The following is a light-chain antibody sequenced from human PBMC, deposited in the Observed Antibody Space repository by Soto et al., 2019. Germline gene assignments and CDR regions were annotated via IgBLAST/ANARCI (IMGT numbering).Light chain of an antibody. CDR1: SSDVGGYNY. V-gene: IGLV2-8*01. Sequence: QSVLTQPPSASGSPGQSVTISCTGTSSDVGGYNYVSWYQQHPGKAPKLMIYEVSKRPSGVPDRFSGSKSGSTASLTVSGLQAEDDADYYCSSYAGSNNVVFGGGTKLTVL. CDR2: EVS. J-gene: IGLJ2*01. CDR3: SSYAGSNNVV.